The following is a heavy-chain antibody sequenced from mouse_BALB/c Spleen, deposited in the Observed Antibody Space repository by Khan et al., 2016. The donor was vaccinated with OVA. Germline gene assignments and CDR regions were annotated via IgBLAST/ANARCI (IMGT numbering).Heavy chain of an antibody. V-gene: IGHV3-2*02. J-gene: IGHJ2*01. Sequence: QLEESGPGLVKPSQSLSLTCTVTGYSITSGYAWNWIRQFPGNKLEWMGYISYSGVTSYTPSLKSRISITRDTSKNQFFLQLTSVTTEDTATYYCARGNYYGYYFDYWGQGTTLTGSS. CDR1: GYSITSGYA. D-gene: IGHD1-1*01. CDR2: ISYSGVT. CDR3: ARGNYYGYYFDY.